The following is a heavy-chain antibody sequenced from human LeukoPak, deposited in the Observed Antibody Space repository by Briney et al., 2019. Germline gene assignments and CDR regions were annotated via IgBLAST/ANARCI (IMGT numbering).Heavy chain of an antibody. D-gene: IGHD6-19*01. CDR1: GFTFSSYG. V-gene: IGHV3-30*02. Sequence: PGGSLRLSCAASGFTFSSYGMHWVRQAPGKGLEWVAVIWYDGSNKYYADSVKGRFTISRDNSKNTLYLQMNSLRAEDTAVYYCAKPRSGWYGFDYWGQGTLVTVSS. J-gene: IGHJ4*02. CDR3: AKPRSGWYGFDY. CDR2: IWYDGSNK.